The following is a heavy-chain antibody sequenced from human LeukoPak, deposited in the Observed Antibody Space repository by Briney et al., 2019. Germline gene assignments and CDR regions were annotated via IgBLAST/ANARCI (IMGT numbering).Heavy chain of an antibody. D-gene: IGHD6-19*01. CDR3: ARGGWSVDY. J-gene: IGHJ4*02. V-gene: IGHV4-59*01. CDR1: GGSMTNYY. CDR2: IYYSGST. Sequence: SETLSLTCSVSGGSMTNYYWSWIRQPPGKGLEWIGYIYYSGSTNYNPSLKSRVTISVDTSKNQFSLKLSSVSAADTAVYYCARGGWSVDYCGQGTLVTVSS.